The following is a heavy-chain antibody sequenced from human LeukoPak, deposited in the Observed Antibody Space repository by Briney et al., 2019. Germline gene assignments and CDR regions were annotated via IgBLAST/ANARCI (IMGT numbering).Heavy chain of an antibody. D-gene: IGHD2-15*01. CDR3: AKGGSEVAAQDIDY. CDR1: VFTFSSYG. V-gene: IGHV3-30*02. Sequence: PGGSLRLSCAASVFTFSSYGMHWVRQAPGKGLEWVAFIRYDGSNKYYADSVKGRFTISRDNSKNTLYLQMNSLRAEDTAVYYCAKGGSEVAAQDIDYWGQGTLVTVSS. J-gene: IGHJ4*02. CDR2: IRYDGSNK.